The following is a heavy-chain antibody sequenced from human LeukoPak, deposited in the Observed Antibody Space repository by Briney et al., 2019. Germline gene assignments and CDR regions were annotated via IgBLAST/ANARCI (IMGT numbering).Heavy chain of an antibody. CDR1: GLTFSSYA. D-gene: IGHD2/OR15-2a*01. Sequence: PGGSLRLSCAASGLTFSSYAMHWVRQAPGKGLEYDSAISSNGGSTYYANSVKGRFTISRDNSKNTLYLQMNSLRAEDTAVYYCAKDQRFAISNYDYWGQGTLVTVSS. V-gene: IGHV3-64*01. J-gene: IGHJ4*02. CDR2: ISSNGGST. CDR3: AKDQRFAISNYDY.